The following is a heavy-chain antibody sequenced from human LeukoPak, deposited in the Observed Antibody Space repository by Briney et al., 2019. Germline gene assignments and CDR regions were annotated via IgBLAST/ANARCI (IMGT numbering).Heavy chain of an antibody. Sequence: PGGSLRLSCAASGFTFDDYTMHWVRQAPGKGLEWVSLISWDGGSTYYADSVKGRFTNSRDNSKNSLYLQMNSLRTEDTALYYCAKGEGPADDLTDWGQGTLVTVSS. CDR1: GFTFDDYT. D-gene: IGHD5-24*01. CDR2: ISWDGGST. J-gene: IGHJ4*02. CDR3: AKGEGPADDLTD. V-gene: IGHV3-43*01.